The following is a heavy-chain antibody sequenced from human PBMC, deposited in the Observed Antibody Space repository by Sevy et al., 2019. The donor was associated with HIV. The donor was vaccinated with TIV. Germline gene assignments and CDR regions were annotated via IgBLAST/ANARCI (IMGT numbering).Heavy chain of an antibody. D-gene: IGHD6-6*01. CDR3: ARGSTSSSYYYYYYGMDV. J-gene: IGHJ6*02. CDR2: IYYSGST. Sequence: SETLSLTCTVSGGSISSGGYYWSWIRQRPGKGLEWIGYIYYSGSTYYNPSLKSRVTISVDTSKNQFSLKLSSVTAADTAVYYCARGSTSSSYYYYYYGMDVWGQGTTVTVSS. CDR1: GGSISSGGYY. V-gene: IGHV4-31*03.